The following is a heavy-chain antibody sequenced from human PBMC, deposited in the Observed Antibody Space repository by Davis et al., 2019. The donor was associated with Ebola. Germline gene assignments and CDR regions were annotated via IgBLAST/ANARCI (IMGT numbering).Heavy chain of an antibody. CDR2: IIPIFGTA. V-gene: IGHV1-69*13. CDR1: GGTFSSYA. CDR3: ARDLKGSSWSKRNNWFDP. J-gene: IGHJ5*02. D-gene: IGHD6-13*01. Sequence: SVQVSCKASGGTFSSYAISWVRQAPGQGLEWMGGIIPIFGTANYAQKFQGRVTITADESTSTAYMELSSLRSEDTAVYYCARDLKGSSWSKRNNWFDPWGQGTLVTVSS.